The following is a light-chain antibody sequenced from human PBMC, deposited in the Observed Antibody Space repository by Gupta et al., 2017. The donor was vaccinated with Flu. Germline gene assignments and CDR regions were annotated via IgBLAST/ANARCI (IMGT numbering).Light chain of an antibody. J-gene: IGKJ1*01. CDR3: QQYNDWPSWT. Sequence: ATLSVSPGERATLSCRASQSIGTNLAWYQQTPGQAPRLLIYGASARATGIPARFSGSRSGTEXTLTISXLQSEDFAVYYCQQYNDWPSWTFGXGTKVEIK. CDR1: QSIGTN. CDR2: GAS. V-gene: IGKV3-15*01.